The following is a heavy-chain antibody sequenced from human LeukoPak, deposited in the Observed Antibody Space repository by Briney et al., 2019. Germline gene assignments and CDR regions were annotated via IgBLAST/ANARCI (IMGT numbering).Heavy chain of an antibody. J-gene: IGHJ5*02. CDR1: GGSIRSSYYY. V-gene: IGHV4-39*07. CDR3: ARGPSRGITMIVVNVWFDP. D-gene: IGHD3-22*01. CDR2: IYDSGST. Sequence: SETLSLTCTVSGGSIRSSYYYWGWIRQPPGKGLEWIGSIYDSGSTYYNPSLKSRVTISVDTSKNQFSLKLSSVTAADTAVYYCARGPSRGITMIVVNVWFDPWGQGTLVTVSS.